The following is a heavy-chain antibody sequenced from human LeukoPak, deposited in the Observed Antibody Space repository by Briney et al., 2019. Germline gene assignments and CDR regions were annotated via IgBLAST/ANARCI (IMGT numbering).Heavy chain of an antibody. CDR2: ISSSSSYI. CDR1: GFTFSSYS. J-gene: IGHJ5*02. V-gene: IGHV3-21*04. CDR3: ARDLATVTPES. Sequence: GGSLRLSCAASGFTFSSYSMNWVRQAPGKGLEWVSSISSSSSYIYYADSVKGRFTISRDNAKNSLYLQMNSLRAEDTALYYCARDLATVTPESWGQGTLVTVSS. D-gene: IGHD4-17*01.